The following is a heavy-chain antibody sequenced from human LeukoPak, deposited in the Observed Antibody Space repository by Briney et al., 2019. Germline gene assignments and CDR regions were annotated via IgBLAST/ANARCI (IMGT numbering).Heavy chain of an antibody. J-gene: IGHJ4*02. V-gene: IGHV1-18*01. D-gene: IGHD3-22*01. CDR3: ARDRHRRHYYDSSLHPPLDY. CDR1: GYTFTNYG. CDR2: ISAYNGNT. Sequence: ASVKVSCKASGYTFTNYGISWVRQAPGQGLEWMGWISAYNGNTNYAQKFQGRVTMTTDTSTSTAYMDLRSLRSDDTAVYYCARDRHRRHYYDSSLHPPLDYWGQGTLVTVSS.